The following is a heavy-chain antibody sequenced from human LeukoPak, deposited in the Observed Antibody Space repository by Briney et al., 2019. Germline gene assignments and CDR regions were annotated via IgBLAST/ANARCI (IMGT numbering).Heavy chain of an antibody. J-gene: IGHJ4*02. Sequence: PSETLSLTCTVSGGPISSYYWSWIRQPPGKGLEWIGHIHSSGTTKYNASLRSRVTISVDTSKNQFSLRLSSVTAADTAVYYCARYYDGRALDYWGQGTLVTVSS. CDR1: GGPISSYY. D-gene: IGHD3-22*01. V-gene: IGHV4-59*01. CDR2: IHSSGTT. CDR3: ARYYDGRALDY.